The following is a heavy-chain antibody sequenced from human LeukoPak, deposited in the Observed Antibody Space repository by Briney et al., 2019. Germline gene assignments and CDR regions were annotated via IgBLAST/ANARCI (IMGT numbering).Heavy chain of an antibody. CDR1: GYTFTSYY. V-gene: IGHV1-46*01. CDR3: ARRTDYYYHAMDV. CDR2: INPSGGST. D-gene: IGHD1-1*01. J-gene: IGHJ6*02. Sequence: ASVKASCKASGYTFTSYYIHWVRQAPGQGLEWMGIINPSGGSTSYAQKFQGRVTMTRDTSTSTVHMELSSLRSEDTAVYYCARRTDYYYHAMDVWGQGTTVTVSS.